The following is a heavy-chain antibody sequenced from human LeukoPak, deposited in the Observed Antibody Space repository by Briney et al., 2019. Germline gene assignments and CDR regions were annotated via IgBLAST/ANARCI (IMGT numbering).Heavy chain of an antibody. CDR1: GGSISNYY. CDR3: ARLKYYYDSSGYYSYPYFDY. V-gene: IGHV4-4*07. Sequence: SETLSLTCTVSGGSISNYYWSWIRQPAGKGLEWIGRIYTGRSTNYNPSLKSRVTISVDTSKNQFSLKLSSVTAADTAVYYCARLKYYYDSSGYYSYPYFDYWGQGTLVTVSS. CDR2: IYTGRST. J-gene: IGHJ4*02. D-gene: IGHD3-22*01.